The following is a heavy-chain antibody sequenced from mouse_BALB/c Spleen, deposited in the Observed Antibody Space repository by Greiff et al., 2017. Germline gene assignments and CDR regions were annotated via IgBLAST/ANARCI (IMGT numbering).Heavy chain of an antibody. CDR2: ISYSGST. Sequence: EVKLQESGPGLVKPSQSLSLTCTVTGYSITSDYAWNWIRQFPGNKLEWMGYISYSGSTSYNPSLKSRISITRDTSKNQFFLQLNSVTTEDTATYYCATTVVATPFAYWGQGTLVTVSA. CDR1: GYSITSDYA. CDR3: ATTVVATPFAY. V-gene: IGHV3-2*02. J-gene: IGHJ3*01. D-gene: IGHD1-1*01.